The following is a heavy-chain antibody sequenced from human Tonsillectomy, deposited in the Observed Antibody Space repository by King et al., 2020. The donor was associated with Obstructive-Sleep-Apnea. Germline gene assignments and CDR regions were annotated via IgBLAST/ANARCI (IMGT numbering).Heavy chain of an antibody. J-gene: IGHJ6*02. CDR3: ARPLIAVAGTDYYYYCMDV. CDR2: ISYDGSNK. D-gene: IGHD6-19*01. V-gene: IGHV3-30-3*01. Sequence: VQLVESGGGVVQPGRSLRLSCAASGFPFSSYAMHWVRQAPGKGLEWVAVISYDGSNKYYADSVKGRFTISRDNSKNTLYLQMNSLRAEDTAVYYCARPLIAVAGTDYYYYCMDVWGQGTTVSVSS. CDR1: GFPFSSYA.